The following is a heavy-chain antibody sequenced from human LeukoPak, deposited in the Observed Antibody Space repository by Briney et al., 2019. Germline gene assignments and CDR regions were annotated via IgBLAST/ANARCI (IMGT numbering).Heavy chain of an antibody. D-gene: IGHD5-18*01. V-gene: IGHV3-30*03. J-gene: IGHJ4*02. CDR2: ISYDGSNK. Sequence: GGSLRLSCAASGFTFSSYGMNWVRQAPGKGLEWVAVISYDGSNKYYADSVKGRFTISRDNSKNTLYLQMISLRAEDTAVYYCTRGSFRGYSYGLPPDYWGQGVLVTVSS. CDR3: TRGSFRGYSYGLPPDY. CDR1: GFTFSSYG.